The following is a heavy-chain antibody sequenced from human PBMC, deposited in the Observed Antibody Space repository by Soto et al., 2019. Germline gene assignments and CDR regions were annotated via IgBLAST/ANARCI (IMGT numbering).Heavy chain of an antibody. Sequence: PSETLSLTCAFSGGSFTSNNWWTWVRQPPGQGLEWIGEIYRTGSTNYNPSLKSRVTISLDKSENQFSLKVTSLTAADTAVYYCASRESATSVDYWGQGTLVIVSS. V-gene: IGHV4-4*02. CDR2: IYRTGST. D-gene: IGHD1-1*01. J-gene: IGHJ4*02. CDR1: GGSFTSNNW. CDR3: ASRESATSVDY.